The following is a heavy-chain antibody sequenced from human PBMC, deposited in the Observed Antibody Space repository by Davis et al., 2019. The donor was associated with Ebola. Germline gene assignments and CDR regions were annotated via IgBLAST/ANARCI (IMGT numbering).Heavy chain of an antibody. D-gene: IGHD6-19*01. CDR2: IYTACTTRCT. CDR1: GFTVSSNH. Sequence: PGGSLRLSCAASGFTVSSNHMSWVRHAPGTGLEWVSVIYTACTTRCTDYADSVKGRFIVSRDSSKNIVFLEMNSLSAEDTAVYYCVRHYSTVWYHYDYFDYWGQGVRVTVSS. CDR3: VRHYSTVWYHYDYFDY. V-gene: IGHV3-66*04. J-gene: IGHJ4*02.